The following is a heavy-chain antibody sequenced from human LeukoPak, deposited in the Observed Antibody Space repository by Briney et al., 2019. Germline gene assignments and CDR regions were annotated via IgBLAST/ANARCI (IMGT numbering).Heavy chain of an antibody. CDR3: ARAGGHYSSGPNWFDP. CDR2: IIPIFGTA. J-gene: IGHJ5*02. Sequence: GASVKVSCKASGGTFSSYAISWVRQAPGQGLEWMGGIIPIFGTANYAQKFQGRVTITADESTSTAYMELSSLRSEDTAVYYCARAGGHYSSGPNWFDPWGQGTLVTVSS. V-gene: IGHV1-69*13. CDR1: GGTFSSYA. D-gene: IGHD3-22*01.